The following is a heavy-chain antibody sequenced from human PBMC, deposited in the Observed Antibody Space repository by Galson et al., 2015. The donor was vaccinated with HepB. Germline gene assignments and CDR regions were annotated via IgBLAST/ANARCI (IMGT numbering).Heavy chain of an antibody. J-gene: IGHJ5*02. D-gene: IGHD5-18*01. CDR2: ITGSSSFL. CDR1: GFTFNHYG. V-gene: IGHV3-21*01. CDR3: ARDLKAGGYNHGTNWFDP. Sequence: SLRLSCAASGFTFNHYGMNWVRQTPGKGLEWVSSITGSSSFLQYADSVKGRFTISRDNATNSLFLQMNSLRAEDSAVYYCARDLKAGGYNHGTNWFDPWGQGTLVTVSS.